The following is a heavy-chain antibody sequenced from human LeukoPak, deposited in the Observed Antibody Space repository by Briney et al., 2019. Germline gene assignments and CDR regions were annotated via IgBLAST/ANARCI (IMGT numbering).Heavy chain of an antibody. D-gene: IGHD2-21*01. CDR3: ARVVVIAPYDAFDI. CDR2: ISSSSSYI. V-gene: IGHV3-21*01. CDR1: GFTFSSYS. Sequence: KPGGSLRLSCAASGFTFSSYSMNWVRQAPGKGLEWVSSISSSSSYIYYADSVKGRFTISRDNAKNSLYLQMNSPRAEDTAVYYCARVVVIAPYDAFDIWGQGTMVTVSS. J-gene: IGHJ3*02.